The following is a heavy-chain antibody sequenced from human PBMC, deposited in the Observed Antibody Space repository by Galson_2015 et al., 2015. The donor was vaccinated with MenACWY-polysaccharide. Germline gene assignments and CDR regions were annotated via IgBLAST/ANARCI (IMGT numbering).Heavy chain of an antibody. CDR1: GFTFSSNA. V-gene: IGHV3-7*01. CDR2: IKEDGSQT. D-gene: IGHD2/OR15-2a*01. CDR3: ARDRGYFRFDY. J-gene: IGHJ4*02. Sequence: SLRLSCAASGFTFSSNAMHWVRQAPGKGLEWVANIKEDGSQTYYMGSVTGRFTISRDNAKNSLYLQMNSLRAEDTAVYYCARDRGYFRFDYWGQGTLVTVSS.